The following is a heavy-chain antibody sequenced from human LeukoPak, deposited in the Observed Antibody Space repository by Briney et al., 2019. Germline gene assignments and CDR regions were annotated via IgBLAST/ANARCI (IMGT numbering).Heavy chain of an antibody. CDR2: IYHSGST. Sequence: SETLSLTCTVSGYSISSGYYWGWIRQPPGKGLEWIGSIYHSGSTYYNPSLKSRVTISVDTSKNQFSLKLSSVTAADTAVYYCARGVAARIVHFDYWGQGTLVTVSS. V-gene: IGHV4-38-2*02. J-gene: IGHJ4*02. D-gene: IGHD6-6*01. CDR3: ARGVAARIVHFDY. CDR1: GYSISSGYY.